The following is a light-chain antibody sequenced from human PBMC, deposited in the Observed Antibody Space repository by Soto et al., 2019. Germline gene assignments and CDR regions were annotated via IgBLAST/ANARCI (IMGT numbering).Light chain of an antibody. CDR3: QAWDSSTGV. V-gene: IGLV3-1*01. Sequence: SYELTQPTSVSVSPGQTASITCSGAKLGDKYACWYQQKPCQSPVLVIYQDSKRPSGIPERFSGSNSGNTATLTISGTQAMDEADYYCQAWDSSTGVFGTGTKLTVL. J-gene: IGLJ1*01. CDR1: KLGDKY. CDR2: QDS.